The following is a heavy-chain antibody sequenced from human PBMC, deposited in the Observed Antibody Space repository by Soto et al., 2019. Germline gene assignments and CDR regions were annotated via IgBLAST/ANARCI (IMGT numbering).Heavy chain of an antibody. Sequence: GGSLRLSCAASGFTFSSYAMSWVRQAPGKGLEWVSAISGSGGSTYYADSVKGRFTISRDNSKNTLYLQMNSLRAEDTAVYYGASRFGVVIILGYWGQGTLVTVSS. J-gene: IGHJ4*02. CDR3: ASRFGVVIILGY. CDR1: GFTFSSYA. CDR2: ISGSGGST. D-gene: IGHD3-3*01. V-gene: IGHV3-23*01.